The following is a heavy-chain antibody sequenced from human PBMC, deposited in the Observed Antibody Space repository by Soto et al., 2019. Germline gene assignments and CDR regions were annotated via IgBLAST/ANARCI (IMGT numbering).Heavy chain of an antibody. J-gene: IGHJ6*03. D-gene: IGHD2-2*01. CDR2: ISGSTGST. CDR3: AKDTSSSPYYMDV. CDR1: GFTFSNFA. V-gene: IGHV3-23*01. Sequence: EVQVLESGGGLVQAGGSLRLSCAASGFTFSNFAMSWVRHAPGKGLEWVSEISGSTGSTYYADSVKGRFTISRDNSKNTLHLQMNSLRAEDTAVYYCAKDTSSSPYYMDVWGKGTTVTVSS.